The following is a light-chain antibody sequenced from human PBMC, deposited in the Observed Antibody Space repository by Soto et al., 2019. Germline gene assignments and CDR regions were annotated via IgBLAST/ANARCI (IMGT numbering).Light chain of an antibody. Sequence: QSALTQPASVSGSPGQSITISCTGTSSDVGGYNYVSWYQQHPGKAPKLMIYEVSNRPSGVPDRFSGSKSGNTASLTVFGLLPEDEADYYCASYAGGNQVFGTGTKLTVL. CDR2: EVS. J-gene: IGLJ1*01. CDR1: SSDVGGYNY. CDR3: ASYAGGNQV. V-gene: IGLV2-8*01.